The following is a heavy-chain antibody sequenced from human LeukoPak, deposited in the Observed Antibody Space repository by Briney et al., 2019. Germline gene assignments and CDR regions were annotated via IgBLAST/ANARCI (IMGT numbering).Heavy chain of an antibody. CDR3: ARHEGTFDP. Sequence: PSETLSLTCTVSGDSISSYDWSWIRQPPGKGLEWIGYAYHSGITNYNPSLKSRVTISVDTSESQFSLRLSSVTAADTAIYYCARHEGTFDPWGQGILVTVSS. J-gene: IGHJ5*02. D-gene: IGHD1-1*01. V-gene: IGHV4-59*01. CDR2: AYHSGIT. CDR1: GDSISSYD.